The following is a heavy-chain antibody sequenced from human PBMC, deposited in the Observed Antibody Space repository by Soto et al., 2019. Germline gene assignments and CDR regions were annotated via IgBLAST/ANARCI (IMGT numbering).Heavy chain of an antibody. D-gene: IGHD3-3*01. V-gene: IGHV3-30*18. J-gene: IGHJ6*02. CDR2: ISYDGSNK. Sequence: GSLRLSCAASGFTFSSYGMHWVRQAPGKGLEWVAVISYDGSNKNYADSVKGRFTISRDNSKNTQYLQMNSLRAEDTAVYHCAKEVWSGPMDVWGQGTTVTVSS. CDR3: AKEVWSGPMDV. CDR1: GFTFSSYG.